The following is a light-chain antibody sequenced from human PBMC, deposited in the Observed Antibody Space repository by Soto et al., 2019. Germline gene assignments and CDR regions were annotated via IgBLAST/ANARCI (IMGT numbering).Light chain of an antibody. J-gene: IGLJ2*01. CDR1: SSNIGNNY. CDR2: DNN. V-gene: IGLV1-51*01. Sequence: QSVLTQPSSVSAAPGQKVTISCSGSSSNIGNNYVSWYQYLPGTAPKLLIYDNNKRPSGIADRYSGSKSGTSATLGITGLQIGDEAEYYCGTWDTSLSVYVVFGGGTKLTVL. CDR3: GTWDTSLSVYVV.